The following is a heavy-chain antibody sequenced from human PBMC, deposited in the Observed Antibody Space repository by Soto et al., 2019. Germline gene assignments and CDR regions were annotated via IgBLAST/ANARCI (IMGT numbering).Heavy chain of an antibody. CDR3: ASFYGSNGY. V-gene: IGHV3-23*01. Sequence: GGSLRLSCAASGFTFSSYAMSWVRQASGKGLERVSVISGSGGSTYYADSVKGRFTISRDNSKNTLYLQMNSLRAEDTAVYYCASFYGSNGYWGQGTLVTVSS. D-gene: IGHD3-10*01. CDR1: GFTFSSYA. J-gene: IGHJ4*02. CDR2: ISGSGGST.